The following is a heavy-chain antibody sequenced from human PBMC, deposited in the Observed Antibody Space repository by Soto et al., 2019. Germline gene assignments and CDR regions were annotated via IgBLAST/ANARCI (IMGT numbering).Heavy chain of an antibody. Sequence: QVQLQEWGPGLVKPSETLSLTCTVSRVAISNYFWTWIRQSPGSGLEWIGYISYSGTTNYNASLKSRVTISVDASANQFSLRVRSVTAADTAVYYCARIRGFGEVSPYFAHWGQGARVTVSS. J-gene: IGHJ4*02. CDR3: ARIRGFGEVSPYFAH. D-gene: IGHD3-16*01. CDR1: RVAISNYF. V-gene: IGHV4-59*01. CDR2: ISYSGTT.